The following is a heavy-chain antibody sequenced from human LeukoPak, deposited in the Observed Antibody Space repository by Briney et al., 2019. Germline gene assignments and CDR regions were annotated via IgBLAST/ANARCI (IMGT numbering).Heavy chain of an antibody. CDR3: ASVPSLRYFDWLSDDY. Sequence: PGGSLRLSCAASGFTFSSYSMNWVRQAPGKGLGWVSYISSSSSTIYYADSVKGRFTISRDNAKNSLYLQMNSLRAEDTAVYYCASVPSLRYFDWLSDDYWGQGTLVTVSS. CDR1: GFTFSSYS. V-gene: IGHV3-48*04. CDR2: ISSSSSTI. J-gene: IGHJ4*02. D-gene: IGHD3-9*01.